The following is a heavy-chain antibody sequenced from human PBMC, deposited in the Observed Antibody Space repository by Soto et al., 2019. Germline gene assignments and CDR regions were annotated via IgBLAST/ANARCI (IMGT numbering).Heavy chain of an antibody. D-gene: IGHD6-19*01. CDR3: ARDTAVAGFDY. J-gene: IGHJ4*02. CDR1: GYTFTSYA. CDR2: INAGYGNT. Sequence: QVQLVQSGAEVKKPGASVKVSCKASGYTFTSYAMHWVRQAPGQRLEWMGWINAGYGNTKYSQKFQGRVTITRDTSASTAYMELSSLRSEDTAVYYCARDTAVAGFDYWGQGTLVTVSS. V-gene: IGHV1-3*01.